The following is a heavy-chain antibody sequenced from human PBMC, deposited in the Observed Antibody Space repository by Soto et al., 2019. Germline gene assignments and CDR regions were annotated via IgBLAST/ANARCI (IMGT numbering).Heavy chain of an antibody. J-gene: IGHJ3*01. D-gene: IGHD2-2*01. Sequence: EVQLLESGGGLVQPGGSPRLSCAASGFTFSSFAMTWVRQAPGKGLEWVSTVSDSGGSRYYADSVKGRFTISRDNSKNTVFLQMNSLRAEDTAVYYCAKPVFVPTAMVGTFDVWGQGTMVTVSS. V-gene: IGHV3-23*01. CDR1: GFTFSSFA. CDR2: VSDSGGSR. CDR3: AKPVFVPTAMVGTFDV.